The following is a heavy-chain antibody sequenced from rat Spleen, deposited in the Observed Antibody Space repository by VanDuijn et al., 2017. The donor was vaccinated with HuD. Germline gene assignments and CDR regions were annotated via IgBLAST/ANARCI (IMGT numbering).Heavy chain of an antibody. Sequence: QVQLKESGPGLVQPSQTLSLTCSVSGFSLLSYSVNWVRQPPGKGLEWMGGIWGDGSTNYNSALKSRLSISRDTSKSQVFLKMNRLQTEDTAIYFCTSPFRWFAYWGQGTLVTVSS. CDR3: TSPFRWFAY. V-gene: IGHV2-1*01. CDR1: GFSLLSYS. CDR2: IWGDGST. J-gene: IGHJ3*01.